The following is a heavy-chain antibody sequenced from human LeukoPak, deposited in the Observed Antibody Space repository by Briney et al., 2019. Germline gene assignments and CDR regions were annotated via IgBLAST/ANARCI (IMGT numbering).Heavy chain of an antibody. J-gene: IGHJ6*02. CDR1: GFTFSSYG. CDR2: MSYDATNK. Sequence: GGSLRLSCAASGFTFSSYGVHWVRQAPGKGLEWVAIMSYDATNKYYADSVKGRFTISRDNSKNTLYLHMNSLRAEDTAMYYCARALDVWGQGTTVTVSS. V-gene: IGHV3-30*03. CDR3: ARALDV.